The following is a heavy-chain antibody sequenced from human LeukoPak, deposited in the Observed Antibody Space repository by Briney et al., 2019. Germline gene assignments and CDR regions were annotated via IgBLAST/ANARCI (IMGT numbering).Heavy chain of an antibody. Sequence: PGGSLRLSCAASGFTFSSYWMSWVRQAPGKGLEWVANIKQDGSEKYYVDSVKGRFTISRDNAKNSLYLQMNSLRAEDTAVYYCAREKYDFWSGLSYYHYGMDVWGQGTTVTVSS. CDR1: GFTFSSYW. V-gene: IGHV3-7*01. D-gene: IGHD3-3*01. CDR3: AREKYDFWSGLSYYHYGMDV. CDR2: IKQDGSEK. J-gene: IGHJ6*02.